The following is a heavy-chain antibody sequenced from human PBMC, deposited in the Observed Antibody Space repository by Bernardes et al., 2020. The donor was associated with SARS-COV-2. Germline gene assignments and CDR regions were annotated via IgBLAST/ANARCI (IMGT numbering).Heavy chain of an antibody. CDR1: GFSLSQFA. CDR3: ARRAMVVGGAYLFDY. J-gene: IGHJ4*02. Sequence: GGYLSPPCEVAGFSLSQFAMGWVRHAPGKGLEWVSSLGTKTYYTDSVNGRFTVSRDNSKNTLFLEMKSLRADDTAVYYCARRAMVVGGAYLFDYWGRGTLVTVSS. D-gene: IGHD3-22*01. CDR2: LGTKT. V-gene: IGHV3-23*01.